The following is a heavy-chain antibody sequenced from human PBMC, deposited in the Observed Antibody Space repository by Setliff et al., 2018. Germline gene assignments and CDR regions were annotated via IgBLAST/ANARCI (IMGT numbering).Heavy chain of an antibody. D-gene: IGHD2-21*02. V-gene: IGHV4-59*12. CDR3: ARDLGHGGDSDY. J-gene: IGHJ4*02. CDR2: IYYTGSI. CDR1: GGPISSYY. Sequence: SETLSLTCSVTGGPISSYYWNWVRQAPGKGPEWIGYIYYTGSINYNPSLKSRLTISRDTSKNQVSLKLNSVTATDTAVYYCARDLGHGGDSDYWGQGILVTVSS.